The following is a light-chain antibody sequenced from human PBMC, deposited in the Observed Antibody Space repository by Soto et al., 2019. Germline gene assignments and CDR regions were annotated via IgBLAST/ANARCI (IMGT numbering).Light chain of an antibody. V-gene: IGKV3-20*01. CDR1: QSVSSSY. CDR2: GAS. J-gene: IGKJ3*01. Sequence: EIVLTQSPGTLSLSPGERATLSCRASQSVSSSYLAWYQQKPGQAPRLLIYGASSRATGIADRFSGRGSGTEFTLTISSREPEDFAVYYCQQCDSSPFTFGPGTKVDIK. CDR3: QQCDSSPFT.